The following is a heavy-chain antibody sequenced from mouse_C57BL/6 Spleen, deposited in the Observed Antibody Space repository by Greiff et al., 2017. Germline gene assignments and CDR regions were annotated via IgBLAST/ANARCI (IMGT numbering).Heavy chain of an antibody. D-gene: IGHD1-1*01. CDR1: GYTFTDYN. CDR3: ARSHYYGSSSWYFDV. J-gene: IGHJ1*03. CDR2: INPNNGGT. V-gene: IGHV1-18*01. Sequence: EVQLQQSGPELVKPGASVKIPCKASGYTFTDYNMDWVKQSHGKSLEWIGDINPNNGGTIYNQKFKGKATLTVDKSSSTAYMELRSLTSEDTAVYYCARSHYYGSSSWYFDVGGTGTTVTVSS.